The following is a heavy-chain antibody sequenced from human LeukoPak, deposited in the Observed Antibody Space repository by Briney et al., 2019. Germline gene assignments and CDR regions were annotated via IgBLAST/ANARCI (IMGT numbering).Heavy chain of an antibody. D-gene: IGHD3-10*01. CDR3: AKDFGELASYYMDV. Sequence: PGGSLRLSCAASGFTFSRYWMHWVRQAPGKGLVWVSRINSDGSSTIYADSVRGRFTISRDNAKNTLYLQMNSLRAGDTAVYYCAKDFGELASYYMDVRGKGTTVTVSS. J-gene: IGHJ6*03. V-gene: IGHV3-74*01. CDR1: GFTFSRYW. CDR2: INSDGSST.